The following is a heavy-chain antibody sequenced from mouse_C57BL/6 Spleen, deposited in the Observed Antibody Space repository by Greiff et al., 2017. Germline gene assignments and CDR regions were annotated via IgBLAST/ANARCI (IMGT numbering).Heavy chain of an antibody. CDR1: GFTFSDYG. J-gene: IGHJ2*01. V-gene: IGHV5-17*01. CDR3: ARGTVVARYYFDY. Sequence: EVQLVESGGGLVKPGGSLKLSCAASGFTFSDYGMHWVRQAPEKGLEWVAYISSGSSTIYYADTVKGRFTISRDNAKNTLFLQMTSVRSEDTAMYYCARGTVVARYYFDYWGQGTTLTVSS. CDR2: ISSGSSTI. D-gene: IGHD1-1*01.